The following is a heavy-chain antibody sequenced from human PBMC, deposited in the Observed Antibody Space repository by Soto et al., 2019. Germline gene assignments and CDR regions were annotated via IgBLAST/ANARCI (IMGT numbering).Heavy chain of an antibody. CDR3: ARDFRSGYVFDY. CDR1: GFTFSSYA. Sequence: EVQLLESGGGLVQPGGSLRLFCAASGFTFSSYAMSWVRQAPGKGLEWVSAISGSGGSTYYADSVKGRFTISRDNSKNTLYLQMNSLRAEDTAVYYCARDFRSGYVFDYWGQGTLVTVSS. J-gene: IGHJ4*02. CDR2: ISGSGGST. D-gene: IGHD5-12*01. V-gene: IGHV3-23*01.